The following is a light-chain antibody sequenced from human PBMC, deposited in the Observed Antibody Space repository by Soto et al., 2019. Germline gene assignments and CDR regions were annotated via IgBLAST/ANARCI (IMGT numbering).Light chain of an antibody. V-gene: IGKV3-20*01. CDR1: QAVRGNY. CDR2: SAS. CDR3: QQYGSSPWT. J-gene: IGKJ1*01. Sequence: EIVLTQSPGTLSLSPGESATLSCRASQAVRGNYLAWYQQKPGQAPRLLISSASSRGAGIPDRFSGSGSGTDFTLTINTLDPEDFAVYHCQQYGSSPWTFGQGTKVDIK.